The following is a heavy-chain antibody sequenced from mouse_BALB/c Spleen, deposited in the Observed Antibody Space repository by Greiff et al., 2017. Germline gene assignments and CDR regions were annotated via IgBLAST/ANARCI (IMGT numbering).Heavy chain of an antibody. Sequence: EVQVVESGGGLVKPGGSLKLSCAASGFTFSSYAMSWVRQTPEKRLEWVASISSGGSTYYPDSVKGRFTISRDNARNILYLQMSSLRSEDTAMYYCARDYYGPFAYWGQGTLVTVSA. CDR1: GFTFSSYA. J-gene: IGHJ3*01. D-gene: IGHD1-2*01. V-gene: IGHV5-6-5*01. CDR2: ISSGGST. CDR3: ARDYYGPFAY.